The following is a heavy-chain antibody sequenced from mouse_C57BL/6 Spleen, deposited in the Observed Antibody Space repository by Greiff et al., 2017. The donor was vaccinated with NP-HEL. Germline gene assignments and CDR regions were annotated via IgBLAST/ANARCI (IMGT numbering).Heavy chain of an antibody. J-gene: IGHJ2*01. CDR1: GYTFTSYW. Sequence: QVQLQQPGTELVKPGASVKLSCKASGYTFTSYWMPWVKQRPGQGLEWIGNINPSNGGTNYNEKFKSKATLTVDKSSSTAYMQLSSLTSEDSAVYYCARSIYYDYDVGGYFDYWGQGTTLTVSS. CDR2: INPSNGGT. V-gene: IGHV1-53*01. D-gene: IGHD2-4*01. CDR3: ARSIYYDYDVGGYFDY.